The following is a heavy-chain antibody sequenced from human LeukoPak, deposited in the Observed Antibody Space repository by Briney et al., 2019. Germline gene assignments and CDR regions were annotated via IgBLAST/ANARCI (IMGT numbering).Heavy chain of an antibody. CDR3: TTGNFGPY. V-gene: IGHV3-15*07. D-gene: IGHD3-10*01. CDR1: GFTFSDAW. J-gene: IGHJ4*02. Sequence: GGSLRLSCAASGFTFSDAWMNWVRQAPGKGLEWVGRIKRKTEGGTTDYGAPVKGRFTISRDDSKNTLYLQMNSLKTEDTAFYYCTTGNFGPYWGQGTLFTVSS. CDR2: IKRKTEGGTT.